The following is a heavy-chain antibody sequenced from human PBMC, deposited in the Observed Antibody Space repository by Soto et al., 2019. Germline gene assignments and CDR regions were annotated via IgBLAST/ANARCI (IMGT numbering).Heavy chain of an antibody. CDR2: IYYSGST. J-gene: IGHJ4*02. CDR1: GGSISSSSYY. CDR3: ARPGNYGSGSYLYYLDY. D-gene: IGHD3-10*01. V-gene: IGHV4-39*01. Sequence: LTCTVSGGSISSSSYYWGWIRQPPGKGLEWIGSIYYSGSTYYNPSLKSRVTISVDTSKNQFSLKLSSVTAADTAVYYCARPGNYGSGSYLYYLDYWGQGTLVTVSS.